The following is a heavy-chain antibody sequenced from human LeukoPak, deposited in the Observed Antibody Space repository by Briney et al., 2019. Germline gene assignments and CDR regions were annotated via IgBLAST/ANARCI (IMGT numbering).Heavy chain of an antibody. D-gene: IGHD3-9*01. CDR3: ARTSYDYDILTGYYPNYYYYYMDV. V-gene: IGHV4-34*01. Sequence: PSETLSLTCAVYGGSFSGYYWSWIRQPPGKGLEWIGEINHSGSTNYNPSLKSRVTISVDTSKNQFSLKLSSVTAADTAVYYCARTSYDYDILTGYYPNYYYYYMDVWGKGTTVTVSS. J-gene: IGHJ6*03. CDR1: GGSFSGYY. CDR2: INHSGST.